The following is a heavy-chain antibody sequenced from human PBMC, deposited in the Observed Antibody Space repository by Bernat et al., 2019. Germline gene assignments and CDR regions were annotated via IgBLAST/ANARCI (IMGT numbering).Heavy chain of an antibody. CDR1: GFSFSSSW. CDR2: IRQDGNEK. J-gene: IGHJ4*02. V-gene: IGHV3-7*04. CDR3: ARDFKDFDY. Sequence: EVQLVESGGGLVQPGGSLRLSCAAPGFSFSSSWMTWVRQAPGKGLEWVANIRQDGNEKYYVDSVKGRFTISRDNAKNSLYLQMSSLRAEDTAVYYCARDFKDFDYWGQGTLVTVSS.